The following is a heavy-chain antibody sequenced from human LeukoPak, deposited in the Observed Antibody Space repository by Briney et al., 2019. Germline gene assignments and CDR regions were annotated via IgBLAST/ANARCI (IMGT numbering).Heavy chain of an antibody. Sequence: KPGESLKISCKGSGYSFTSYWIGWVRQMPGKGLEWMGIIYPGDSDTRYSPSFQGQVTISAAKSINTAYLQWSSLKASDTAIYYCARKTTVVAFDIWGQGTMVTVSS. CDR3: ARKTTVVAFDI. CDR1: GYSFTSYW. D-gene: IGHD4-17*01. J-gene: IGHJ3*02. V-gene: IGHV5-51*01. CDR2: IYPGDSDT.